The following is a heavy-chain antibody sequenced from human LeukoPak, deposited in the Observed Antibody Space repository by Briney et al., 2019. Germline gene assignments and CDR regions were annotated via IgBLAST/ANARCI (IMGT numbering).Heavy chain of an antibody. V-gene: IGHV4-38-2*02. CDR1: GYSISSGYY. CDR3: ARGSPVYYFDY. J-gene: IGHJ4*02. Sequence: SETLSLTCTVSGYSISSGYYWGWIRPPPGKGLEGIGSIYHSGSTYYNPSLKSRLTISVHTSKNQFSLKLSSVTAADTAVYYCARGSPVYYFDYWGQGTLVTVSS. CDR2: IYHSGST.